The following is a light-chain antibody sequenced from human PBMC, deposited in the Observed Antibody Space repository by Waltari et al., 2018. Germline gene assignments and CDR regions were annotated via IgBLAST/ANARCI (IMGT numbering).Light chain of an antibody. CDR2: KAS. CDR3: QQYNSYSGT. CDR1: QSISSW. Sequence: DIQITQSPSTLSASVGHRVTITCRASQSISSWLAWYQQKPGKAPKVLIYKASSLESGVPSRFSGSGSGTEFTLTISSLQPDDFATYYCQQYNSYSGTFGQGTKVEIK. V-gene: IGKV1-5*03. J-gene: IGKJ1*01.